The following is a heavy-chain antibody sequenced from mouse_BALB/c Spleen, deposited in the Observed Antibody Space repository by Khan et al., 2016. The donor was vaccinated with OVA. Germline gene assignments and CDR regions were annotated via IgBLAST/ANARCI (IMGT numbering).Heavy chain of an antibody. CDR3: ARRGLRWYFDC. D-gene: IGHD1-1*01. CDR1: GYTFINYW. Sequence: QVQLKQSGAELAKPGASVKMSCKASGYTFINYWILWVKQRPGQGLEWIGYINPSTAYTEYNQNFKDKATLTADKSSRTAYMQLSSLTSEDSAVEYCARRGLRWYFDCWGQGTTLTVSS. V-gene: IGHV1-7*01. J-gene: IGHJ2*01. CDR2: INPSTAYT.